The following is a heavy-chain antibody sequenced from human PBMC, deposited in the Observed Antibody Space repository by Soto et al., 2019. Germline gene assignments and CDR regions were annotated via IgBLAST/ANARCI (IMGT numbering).Heavy chain of an antibody. J-gene: IGHJ4*02. CDR1: GFTFSSHA. CDR3: VAEVGPRRFVD. Sequence: QVQVVESGGGVVQPGRSLRLSCASSGFTFSSHAMHWVRQAPGKGLEWVAIISNDGNYKNYADSVKGRFTISRDNSXNXLXXXXNXXXNDDTAVXYXVAEVGPRRFVDWGQGTLVTVSS. V-gene: IGHV3-30-3*01. D-gene: IGHD6-19*01. CDR2: ISNDGNYK.